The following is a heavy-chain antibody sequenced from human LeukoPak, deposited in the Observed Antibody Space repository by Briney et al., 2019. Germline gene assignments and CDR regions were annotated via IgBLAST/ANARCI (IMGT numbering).Heavy chain of an antibody. CDR1: GFTFSSYG. CDR2: IRYDGSNK. CDR3: AKDATTYYYDSSGYHFDY. V-gene: IGHV3-30*02. J-gene: IGHJ4*02. D-gene: IGHD3-22*01. Sequence: GESLKISCAASGFTFSSYGMHWVRQAPGKGLEWVAFIRYDGSNKYYADSVKGRFTISRDNSKNTLYLQMNSLRAEDTAVYYCAKDATTYYYDSSGYHFDYWGQGTLVTVSS.